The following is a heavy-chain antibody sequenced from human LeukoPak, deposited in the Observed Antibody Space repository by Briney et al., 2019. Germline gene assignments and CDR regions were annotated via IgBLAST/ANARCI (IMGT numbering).Heavy chain of an antibody. Sequence: PSETLSLTCTVSGCSFSSYYWSWIRQPPGKGLEWIGYIYYSGSTNYNPSLKSRVTISVDTSKNQFSLKLSSVTTADTAVYYCARGNTALGYWGQGTLVTVSS. CDR3: ARGNTALGY. J-gene: IGHJ4*02. CDR1: GCSFSSYY. D-gene: IGHD2-2*02. V-gene: IGHV4-59*01. CDR2: IYYSGST.